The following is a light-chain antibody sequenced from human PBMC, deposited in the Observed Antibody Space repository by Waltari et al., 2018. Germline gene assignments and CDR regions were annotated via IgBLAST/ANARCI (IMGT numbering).Light chain of an antibody. Sequence: QSALAQPASVSGSPGQSIAISCTGTSSDIGNYNYVSWYQQHPGKAPKLILYEVSARPSGVSRRCSGAKSGNKATLTISGLQADDEADYYCSSYTNRATLRVFGTGTKVTVL. CDR2: EVS. CDR1: SSDIGNYNY. CDR3: SSYTNRATLRV. J-gene: IGLJ1*01. V-gene: IGLV2-14*01.